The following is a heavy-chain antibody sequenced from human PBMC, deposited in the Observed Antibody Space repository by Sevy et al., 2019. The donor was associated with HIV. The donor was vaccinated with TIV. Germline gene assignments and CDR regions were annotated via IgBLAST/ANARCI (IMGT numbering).Heavy chain of an antibody. CDR2: IYSSGTT. CDR3: ARRFSSSSFDY. Sequence: SETLSLTCTVSGDSISSRSYYWNWVRQPAAKGLGGIGRIYSSGTTDYNPSLKSRLTMSVDTSKNQFSLNLRSVTAADTAVYYCARRFSSSSFDYWGQGILVTVSS. V-gene: IGHV4-61*02. D-gene: IGHD6-6*01. CDR1: GDSISSRSYY. J-gene: IGHJ4*02.